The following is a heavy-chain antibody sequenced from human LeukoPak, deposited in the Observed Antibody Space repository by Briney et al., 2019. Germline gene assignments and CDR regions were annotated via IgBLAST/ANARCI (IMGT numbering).Heavy chain of an antibody. CDR3: APIRLGELSLS. Sequence: GGSLRLSCAASGFTFNSYSMNWVRQAPGKGLEWVSSISSSSSYIYYADSVKGRFTISRDNAKNSLYLQMNSLRAEDTAVYYCAPIRLGELSLSWGQGTLVTVSS. CDR2: ISSSSSYI. V-gene: IGHV3-21*01. D-gene: IGHD3-16*02. J-gene: IGHJ5*02. CDR1: GFTFNSYS.